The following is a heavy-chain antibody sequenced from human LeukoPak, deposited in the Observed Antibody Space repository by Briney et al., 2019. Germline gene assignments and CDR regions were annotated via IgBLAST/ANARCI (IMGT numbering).Heavy chain of an antibody. J-gene: IGHJ4*02. CDR2: INPNSGGT. Sequence: ASVKVSCKASGYTFTGYYMHWVRQAPGQGLEWMGWINPNSGGTNYAQKFQGRVTMTRDTSISTAYMELSRLRSDDTALYYCTSLLADLQGYYFDYWGQGTLVTVSS. CDR1: GYTFTGYY. CDR3: TSLLADLQGYYFDY. V-gene: IGHV1-2*02. D-gene: IGHD6-19*01.